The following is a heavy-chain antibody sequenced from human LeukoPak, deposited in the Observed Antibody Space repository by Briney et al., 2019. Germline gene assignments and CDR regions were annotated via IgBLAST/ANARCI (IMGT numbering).Heavy chain of an antibody. J-gene: IGHJ3*02. CDR1: GGSISSSSYY. Sequence: PSETLSLTCTVSGGSISSSSYYWSWIRQPPGKGLEWIGFIYYRGSTNYNPSLESRVTISVDTSKNRFSLKLSSVTAADTAVYYCARDRYSGYDGFGAFDIWGQGTMVTVSS. CDR2: IYYRGST. D-gene: IGHD5-12*01. CDR3: ARDRYSGYDGFGAFDI. V-gene: IGHV4-61*01.